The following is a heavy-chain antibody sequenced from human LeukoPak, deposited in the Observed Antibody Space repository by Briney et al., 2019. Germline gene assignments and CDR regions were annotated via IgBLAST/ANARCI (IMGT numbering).Heavy chain of an antibody. CDR2: ISYDGSNK. CDR3: AKEGYDILTGPAYFDY. Sequence: GRSLRLSCAASGFTFSSYGMHWVRQAPGKGLEWVAVISYDGSNKYYVDSVKGRFTISRDNSKNTLYLQMNSLRAEDTAVYYCAKEGYDILTGPAYFDYWGQGTLVTVSS. V-gene: IGHV3-30*18. CDR1: GFTFSSYG. D-gene: IGHD3-9*01. J-gene: IGHJ4*02.